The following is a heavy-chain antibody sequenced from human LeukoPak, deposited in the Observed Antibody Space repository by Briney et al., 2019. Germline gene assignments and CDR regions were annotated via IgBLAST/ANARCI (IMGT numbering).Heavy chain of an antibody. CDR2: IIPIFGTA. Sequence: SVKVSCKASGGTSSSYAISWVRQAPGQGLEWMGGIIPIFGTANYAQKFQGRVTITADESTSTAYMELSSLRSEDTAVYYCARGGSYFPYYFDYWGQGTLVTVSS. J-gene: IGHJ4*02. CDR1: GGTSSSYA. V-gene: IGHV1-69*13. CDR3: ARGGSYFPYYFDY. D-gene: IGHD1-26*01.